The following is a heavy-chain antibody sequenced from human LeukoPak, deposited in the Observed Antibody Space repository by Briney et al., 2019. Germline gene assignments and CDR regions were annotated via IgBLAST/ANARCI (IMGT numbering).Heavy chain of an antibody. J-gene: IGHJ4*02. CDR1: GGTFSSYA. D-gene: IGHD3-3*01. CDR2: IIPILGIA. V-gene: IGHV1-69*04. CDR3: ARGSGLENYFDY. Sequence: SVKVSCKASGGTFSSYAISWVRQAPGQGLEWMGRIIPILGIANYAQKFQGRVTITADKSTSTAYMELSSLRSEDTAVYYCARGSGLENYFDYWGQGTLVTVSS.